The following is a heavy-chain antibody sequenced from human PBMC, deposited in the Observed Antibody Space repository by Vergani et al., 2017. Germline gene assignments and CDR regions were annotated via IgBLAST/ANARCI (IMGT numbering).Heavy chain of an antibody. J-gene: IGHJ4*02. CDR3: ARESGYSSSSDY. CDR2: INPSGGST. CDR1: GYTFTSYY. V-gene: IGHV1-46*01. D-gene: IGHD6-6*01. Sequence: QVQLVQSGAEVKKPGASVKVSCKASGYTFTSYYMHWVRQAPGQGLEWMGIINPSGGSTSYAQKFQGRVTMTTDTSTSTAYMELRSLRSDDTAVYYCARESGYSSSSDYWGQGTLVTVSS.